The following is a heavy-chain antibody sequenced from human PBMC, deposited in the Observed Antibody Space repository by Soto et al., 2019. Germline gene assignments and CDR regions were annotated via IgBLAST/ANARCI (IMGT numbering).Heavy chain of an antibody. CDR1: GFTFSSYE. D-gene: IGHD3-3*01. Sequence: EVQLVESGGGLVQPGGSLRLSCAASGFTFSSYEMNWVRQAPGKGLEWVSYISSSGSTIYYADSVKGRFTISRDNAENSLYLQMNSLRAEDTAVYYCARAGVRGYYDFWSGYADYWGQGTLVTVSS. V-gene: IGHV3-48*03. CDR3: ARAGVRGYYDFWSGYADY. CDR2: ISSSGSTI. J-gene: IGHJ4*02.